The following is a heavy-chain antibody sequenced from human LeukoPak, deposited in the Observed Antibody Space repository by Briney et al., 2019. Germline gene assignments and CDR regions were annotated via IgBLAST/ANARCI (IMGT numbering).Heavy chain of an antibody. CDR2: INQDGRGR. J-gene: IGHJ4*02. Sequence: GGSLRLSCAASGFTFSDNWMTWVRQAPWKGLEWVANINQDGRGRYYVDSVQGRFIISRDNAKNSLYLQMKSLRVEDTAVYYCARDDVILWFGELSRWGQGTLVTVSS. CDR1: GFTFSDNW. CDR3: ARDDVILWFGELSR. D-gene: IGHD3-10*01. V-gene: IGHV3-7*01.